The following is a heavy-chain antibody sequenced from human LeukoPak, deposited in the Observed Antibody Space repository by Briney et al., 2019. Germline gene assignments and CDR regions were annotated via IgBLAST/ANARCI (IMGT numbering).Heavy chain of an antibody. Sequence: SETRSLTCPVSGGSISSGDYYWSWIRQPPGKGLEWIGYIYYSGSTYYNPSLKSRVTISVDTSKNQFSLKLSSVTAADTAVYYCARTTMMLYYFDYWGQGTLVTVSS. J-gene: IGHJ4*02. V-gene: IGHV4-30-4*01. CDR3: ARTTMMLYYFDY. CDR1: GGSISSGDYY. D-gene: IGHD3-22*01. CDR2: IYYSGST.